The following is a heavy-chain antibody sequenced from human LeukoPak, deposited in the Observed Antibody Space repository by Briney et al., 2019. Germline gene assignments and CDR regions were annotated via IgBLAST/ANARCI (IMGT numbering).Heavy chain of an antibody. Sequence: GSLRLSCAASGFTFSSDAMSWGRGAPGKGLEWICEINNRGSTNYYPSLKSRVNNSVDPYKHHFSPKLSSLTAADTDVYYCARRIGGYDSGGTHYCYMDVWGKGTTVSVSS. V-gene: IGHV4-34*08. J-gene: IGHJ6*03. D-gene: IGHD5-12*01. CDR3: ARRIGGYDSGGTHYCYMDV. CDR2: INNRGST. CDR1: GFTFSSDA.